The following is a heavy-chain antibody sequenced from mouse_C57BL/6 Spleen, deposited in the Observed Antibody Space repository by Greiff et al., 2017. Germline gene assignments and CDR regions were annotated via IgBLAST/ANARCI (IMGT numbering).Heavy chain of an antibody. CDR2: ILPGSGST. D-gene: IGHD1-1*01. Sequence: VKLQESGAELMKPGASVKLSCKATGYTFTGYWIEWVKQRPGHGLEWIGEILPGSGSTNYNEKFKGKATFTADTSSNTAYMQLSSLTTEDSAIYYCAGGIYYYGSSSYYFDYWGQGTTLTVSS. CDR1: GYTFTGYW. CDR3: AGGIYYYGSSSYYFDY. J-gene: IGHJ2*01. V-gene: IGHV1-9*01.